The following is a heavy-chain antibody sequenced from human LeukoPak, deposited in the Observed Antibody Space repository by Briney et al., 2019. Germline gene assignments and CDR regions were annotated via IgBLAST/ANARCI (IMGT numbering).Heavy chain of an antibody. J-gene: IGHJ4*02. D-gene: IGHD3-9*01. V-gene: IGHV3-15*01. Sequence: PGGSLRLSCAASGFTFSNVWMSWVRQAPGKGLEWVGRIKSKTDGGTTDSAAPVKGRFTISRDDSKNTLYLQMNSLKDEDTAVYYCTTSGVLTGYYLREFDYWGQGTLVTVSS. CDR2: IKSKTDGGTT. CDR1: GFTFSNVW. CDR3: TTSGVLTGYYLREFDY.